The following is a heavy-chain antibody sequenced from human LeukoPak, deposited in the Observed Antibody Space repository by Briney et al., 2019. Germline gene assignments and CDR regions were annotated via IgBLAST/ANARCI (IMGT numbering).Heavy chain of an antibody. CDR3: ARDRVIQLWSYLDY. J-gene: IGHJ4*02. Sequence: PGGSLRLSCEASGFTLSSYEMNWVRQAPGKGLEWVSYISSSGSTIYYADSVKGRFTISRDNAKNSLYLQMNSLRAEDTAVYYCARDRVIQLWSYLDYWGQGTLVTVSS. CDR1: GFTLSSYE. V-gene: IGHV3-48*03. D-gene: IGHD5-18*01. CDR2: ISSSGSTI.